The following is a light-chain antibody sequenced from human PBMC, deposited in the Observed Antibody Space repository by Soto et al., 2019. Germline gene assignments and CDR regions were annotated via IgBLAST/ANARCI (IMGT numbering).Light chain of an antibody. CDR2: KAS. CDR1: QSISSW. Sequence: DIQMTQSPATLSASVGDRVTITCRASQSISSWLAWYQQKPGKAPKLLIYKASTLESGVPSNFSGSGSGTEFILTISSLQPDDFATYYCQHYNSYSEAFGQGTKVDIK. CDR3: QHYNSYSEA. J-gene: IGKJ1*01. V-gene: IGKV1-5*03.